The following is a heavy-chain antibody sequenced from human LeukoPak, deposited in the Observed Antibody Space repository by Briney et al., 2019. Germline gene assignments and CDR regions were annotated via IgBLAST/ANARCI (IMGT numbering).Heavy chain of an antibody. D-gene: IGHD2-2*01. Sequence: GGSLRLSCAASGFTFSSYAMSWVRQAPGKGLEWASAISGSGGSTYYADSVKGRFTISRDNSKNTLYLQMNSLRAEDTAVYYCAKGRGSVVPARPDYWGQGTLVTVSS. V-gene: IGHV3-23*01. CDR2: ISGSGGST. J-gene: IGHJ4*02. CDR3: AKGRGSVVPARPDY. CDR1: GFTFSSYA.